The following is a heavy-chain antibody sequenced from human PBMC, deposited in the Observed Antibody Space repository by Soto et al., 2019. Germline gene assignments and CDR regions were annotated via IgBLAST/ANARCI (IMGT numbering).Heavy chain of an antibody. CDR3: ARSGRRAMSIAARDDAFDI. J-gene: IGHJ3*02. D-gene: IGHD6-6*01. CDR2: IYYSGST. V-gene: IGHV4-39*01. Sequence: QLQLQESGPGLVKPSETLSLTCTVSGGSISSSSYYWGWIRQPPGKGLEWIGSIYYSGSTYYNPSLKSRVTISVDTSKNQFSLKLSSVTAADTAVYYCARSGRRAMSIAARDDAFDIWGQGTMVTVSS. CDR1: GGSISSSSYY.